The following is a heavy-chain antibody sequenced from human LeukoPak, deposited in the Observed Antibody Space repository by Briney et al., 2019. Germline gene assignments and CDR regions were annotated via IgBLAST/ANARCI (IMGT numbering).Heavy chain of an antibody. CDR1: GFTFSSYA. CDR2: ISGNSATT. Sequence: PGGSLRLSCAASGFTFSSYAMSWVRQAPGKGLEWVSSISGNSATTHYADSVKGRFTISRDNSKSMLFLQMNSLRGEDTAVYYCGEWDGSSAWYNYWGQGTLVTVSS. D-gene: IGHD6-13*01. CDR3: GEWDGSSAWYNY. J-gene: IGHJ4*02. V-gene: IGHV3-23*01.